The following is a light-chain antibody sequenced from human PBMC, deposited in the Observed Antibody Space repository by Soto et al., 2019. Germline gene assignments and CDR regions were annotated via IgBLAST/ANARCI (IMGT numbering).Light chain of an antibody. J-gene: IGKJ2*01. CDR3: QQSYSTTRT. Sequence: DIPMTQSPAPLSASVGDRATITCRASQNIDHFLTWYQQRPGRAPKLLIHGASRLHTGVPSRFSGSGSGTDFTLTISSLQPEDFATYYCQQSYSTTRTFGQGTKLEI. V-gene: IGKV1-39*01. CDR1: QNIDHF. CDR2: GAS.